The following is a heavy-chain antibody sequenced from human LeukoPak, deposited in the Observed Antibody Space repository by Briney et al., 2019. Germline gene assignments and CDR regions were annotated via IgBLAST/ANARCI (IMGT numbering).Heavy chain of an antibody. V-gene: IGHV3-23*01. CDR1: GYTFSIYA. Sequence: GGSLRLSCAASGYTFSIYAMSWVRQAPGKGLEWVSTISGSGGSTYYADSVKGRFTISRDNSKNTLYLQMNSLRAEDTAVYYCAKLAVEMATTPRSHWGQGTLVTVSS. CDR2: ISGSGGST. CDR3: AKLAVEMATTPRSH. J-gene: IGHJ4*02. D-gene: IGHD5-24*01.